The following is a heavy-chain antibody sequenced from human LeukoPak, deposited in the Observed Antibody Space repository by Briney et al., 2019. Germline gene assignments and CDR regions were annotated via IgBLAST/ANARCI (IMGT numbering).Heavy chain of an antibody. Sequence: SETLSLTCTVSGGSISSYYWSWIRQPPGKGLEWIGFIYYSGSTNYKPSLKSRVTISVDTSKNQFSLKLSSVTAADTAVYYCARGGRGYSYGLGFDYWGQGTLVTVSS. V-gene: IGHV4-59*12. J-gene: IGHJ4*02. CDR1: GGSISSYY. CDR3: ARGGRGYSYGLGFDY. CDR2: IYYSGST. D-gene: IGHD5-18*01.